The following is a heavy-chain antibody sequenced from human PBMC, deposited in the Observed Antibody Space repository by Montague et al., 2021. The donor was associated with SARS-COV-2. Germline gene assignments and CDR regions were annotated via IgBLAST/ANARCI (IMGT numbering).Heavy chain of an antibody. J-gene: IGHJ4*02. CDR3: ARSESPSYSSSPFDY. CDR1: GGSFSGSF. CDR2: INHRGTT. D-gene: IGHD6-13*01. V-gene: IGHV4-34*01. Sequence: SETLSLTCAVYGGSFSGSFWTWIRQPPGKGLEWLGEINHRGTTKYNPSVESRVLMSVDTSKNHFSLRLSPVTAADTAVYYCARSESPSYSSSPFDYWGQGTLVTVSS.